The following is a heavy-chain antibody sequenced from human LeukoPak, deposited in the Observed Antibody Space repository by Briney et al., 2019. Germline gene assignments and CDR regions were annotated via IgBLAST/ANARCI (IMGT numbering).Heavy chain of an antibody. CDR3: AKDVSELEP. D-gene: IGHD1-1*01. CDR2: ISYDGSNK. J-gene: IGHJ4*02. V-gene: IGHV3-30-3*01. Sequence: GGSLRLSCAASGFTFSSYAMHWVRQAPGKGLEWVAVISYDGSNKYYADSVKGRFTISRDNSKNTLYLQMNSLRAEDTAVYYCAKDVSELEPWGQGTLVTVSS. CDR1: GFTFSSYA.